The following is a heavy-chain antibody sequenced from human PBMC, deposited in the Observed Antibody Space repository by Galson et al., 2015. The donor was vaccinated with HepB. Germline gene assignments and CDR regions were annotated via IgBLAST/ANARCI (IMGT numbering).Heavy chain of an antibody. D-gene: IGHD2-2*01. CDR1: EFIFSDFT. J-gene: IGHJ4*02. CDR2: ISSSGYYT. CDR3: ARVLSTSWASGVDY. Sequence: SLRLSCAGSEFIFSDFTMNWVRQAPGKGLEWVSSISSSGYYTDYAASVKGRFTISRDNAKNSLFLQMNSLRADDTAVYYCARVLSTSWASGVDYWGQGTLVTVS. V-gene: IGHV3-21*01.